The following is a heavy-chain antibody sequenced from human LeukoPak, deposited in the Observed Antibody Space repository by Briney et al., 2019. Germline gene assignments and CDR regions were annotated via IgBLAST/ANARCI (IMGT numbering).Heavy chain of an antibody. Sequence: GGSLRLSCAASGFTFDDYAIHWVRQAPGKGLEWVSLISGDGGSTYYADSVKGRFTISRDNSKNSLYLRMNSLRTEDTALYYCAKDPATRDGHGAWFDPWGQGTLVTVSS. D-gene: IGHD5-24*01. CDR1: GFTFDDYA. CDR2: ISGDGGST. V-gene: IGHV3-43*02. CDR3: AKDPATRDGHGAWFDP. J-gene: IGHJ5*02.